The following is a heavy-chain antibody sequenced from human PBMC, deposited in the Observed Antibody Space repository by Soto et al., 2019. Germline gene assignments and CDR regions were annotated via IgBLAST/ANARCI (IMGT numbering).Heavy chain of an antibody. D-gene: IGHD5-12*01. J-gene: IGHJ6*02. CDR1: GGSFSGYY. CDR3: ARGSEWLRLPYYYYGMDV. V-gene: IGHV4-34*01. Sequence: ETLSLTCAVYGGSFSGYYWSWIRQPPGKGLEWIGEINHSGSTNYNPSLKSRVTISVDTSKNQFSLKLSSVTAADTAVYYCARGSEWLRLPYYYYGMDVWGQGTTVS. CDR2: INHSGST.